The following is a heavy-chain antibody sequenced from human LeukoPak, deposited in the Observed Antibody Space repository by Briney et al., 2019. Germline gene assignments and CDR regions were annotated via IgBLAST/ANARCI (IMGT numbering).Heavy chain of an antibody. CDR3: AKDLDSEIRALLARLTGYYGGGGKIDY. D-gene: IGHD3-9*01. CDR2: ISGSGGST. V-gene: IGHV3-23*01. CDR1: GFTFSSYA. J-gene: IGHJ4*02. Sequence: GGSLRLSCAASGFTFSSYAMSWVRQAPGKGLEWVSAISGSGGSTYYADSVKGRFTISRDNSKNTLYLQMNSLRAEDTAVYYCAKDLDSEIRALLARLTGYYGGGGKIDYWGQGTLVTVSS.